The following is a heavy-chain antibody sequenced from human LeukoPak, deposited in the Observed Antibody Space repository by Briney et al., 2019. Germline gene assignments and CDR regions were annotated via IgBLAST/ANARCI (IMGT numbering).Heavy chain of an antibody. Sequence: PSETLSLTCAVYGGSFSGYYWSWIRQHPGKGLEWIGYIYYSGSTYYNPSLKSRVTISVDTSKNQFSLKLSSVTAADTAVYYCARGMYLVLLDYWGQGTLVTVSS. CDR1: GGSFSGYY. D-gene: IGHD4/OR15-4a*01. CDR3: ARGMYLVLLDY. J-gene: IGHJ4*02. CDR2: IYYSGST. V-gene: IGHV4-31*11.